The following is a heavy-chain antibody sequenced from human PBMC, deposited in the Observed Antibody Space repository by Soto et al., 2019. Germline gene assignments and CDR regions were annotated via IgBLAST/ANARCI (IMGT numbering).Heavy chain of an antibody. D-gene: IGHD6-6*01. Sequence: PGESLKISCKGSGYSFTRYWIGWVRQMPGKGLEWMGIIYPGDSDTRYSPFFQGQVIISADKSISTAYLQWNSLKASDTAMYYCARQEQVGNYYYGLDVWGQGTTVTVSS. CDR1: GYSFTRYW. CDR3: ARQEQVGNYYYGLDV. J-gene: IGHJ6*02. CDR2: IYPGDSDT. V-gene: IGHV5-51*01.